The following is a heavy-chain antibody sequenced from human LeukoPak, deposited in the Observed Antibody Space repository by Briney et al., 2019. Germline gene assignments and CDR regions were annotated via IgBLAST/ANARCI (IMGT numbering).Heavy chain of an antibody. CDR3: ARDLGGSSGY. V-gene: IGHV1-69*05. J-gene: IGHJ4*02. Sequence: GASVKVSCKASGGTFSSYAISWVRLAPGQGLEWMGRIIPIFGTANYAQKFQGRVTITTDESTSTAYMELSSLRSEDTAVYYCARDLGGSSGYWGQGTLVTVSS. CDR1: GGTFSSYA. CDR2: IIPIFGTA. D-gene: IGHD2-15*01.